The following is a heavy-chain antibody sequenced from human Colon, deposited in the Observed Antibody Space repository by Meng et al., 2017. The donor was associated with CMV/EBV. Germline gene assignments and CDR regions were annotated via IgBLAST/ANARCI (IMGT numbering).Heavy chain of an antibody. Sequence: SETLSLTCTVSGASVSSASYYWSWIRQPPGKGLEWIGYIYYSGNINYNPSLKSRVTISVDKSKNQFSLKLTSVTAADTAVYYCARDRTGYYDTLTGDSDLYGMDVWGQGTTVTVSS. J-gene: IGHJ6*02. CDR3: ARDRTGYYDTLTGDSDLYGMDV. V-gene: IGHV4-61*01. CDR1: GASVSSASYY. CDR2: IYYSGNI. D-gene: IGHD3-9*01.